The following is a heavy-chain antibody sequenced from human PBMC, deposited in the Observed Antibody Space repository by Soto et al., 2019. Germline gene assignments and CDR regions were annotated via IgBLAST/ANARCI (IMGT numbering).Heavy chain of an antibody. CDR1: GGSISSSSYY. CDR3: ASPRGPYSSSWYVDY. V-gene: IGHV4-39*01. J-gene: IGHJ4*02. CDR2: IYYSGST. Sequence: SETLSLTCTVSGGSISSSSYYWGWIRQPPGKGLEWIGNIYYSGSTYYNPSLKSRVAISVDTSKNQFSLKLSSVTAADTAVYYCASPRGPYSSSWYVDYWGQGTLVTV. D-gene: IGHD6-13*01.